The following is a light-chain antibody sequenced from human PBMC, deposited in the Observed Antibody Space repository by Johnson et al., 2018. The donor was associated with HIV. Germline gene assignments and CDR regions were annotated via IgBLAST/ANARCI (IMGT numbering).Light chain of an antibody. Sequence: QSVLTQPPSVSATPGQKVTISCSGSSSNSGNNYVSWYQQLPGTAPKLLIYENNKRPSGIPDRFSGSKSDTSATLGITGLQTGDEADYYCGTWDSSLSAYVCGTVTQVTVL. J-gene: IGLJ1*01. CDR3: GTWDSSLSAYV. CDR1: SSNSGNNY. V-gene: IGLV1-51*02. CDR2: ENN.